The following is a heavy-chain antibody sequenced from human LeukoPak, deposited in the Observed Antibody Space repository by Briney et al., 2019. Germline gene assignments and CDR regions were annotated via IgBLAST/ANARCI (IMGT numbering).Heavy chain of an antibody. Sequence: PGGSLRLSCPASGFSFNNFSMNWVRLAPGKSLEWVSSISGSGGNTYYADSVNGRVTISRYNSMDTLYLHINGLRVEDTATYFCAKSGREGYHYYFYHLDAWGKGTTVTVS. J-gene: IGHJ6*03. V-gene: IGHV3-23*01. CDR1: GFSFNNFS. CDR3: AKSGREGYHYYFYHLDA. D-gene: IGHD5-24*01. CDR2: ISGSGGNT.